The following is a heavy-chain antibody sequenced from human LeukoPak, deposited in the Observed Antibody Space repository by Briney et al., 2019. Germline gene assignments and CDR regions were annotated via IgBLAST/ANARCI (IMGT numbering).Heavy chain of an antibody. CDR2: ISGSGSHA. CDR1: GFSFGSYA. V-gene: IGHV3-23*01. D-gene: IGHD3-16*02. J-gene: IGHJ4*02. CDR3: AKSPVVITFGGVIVFFDY. Sequence: GGSLRLSCAASGFSFGSYAMGWTRQAPGQGLEWVSAISGSGSHANYAESVKGRFTISRDNSKNTLYLQTRSLIAADTAVYYCAKSPVVITFGGVIVFFDYWGQGTLVTVSS.